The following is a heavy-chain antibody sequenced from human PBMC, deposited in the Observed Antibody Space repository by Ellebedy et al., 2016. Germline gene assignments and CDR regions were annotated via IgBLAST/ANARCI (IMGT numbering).Heavy chain of an antibody. V-gene: IGHV3-7*01. CDR1: GITFSRYG. J-gene: IGHJ6*02. CDR3: ARDLVTMALRFYYFGMDV. Sequence: GGSLRLSXVASGITFSRYGMHWVRQAPGKGLEWVANINQDGTEKYYVESVKGRFTISRDNAKNSLDLQMDSLRAEDTAVYYCARDLVTMALRFYYFGMDVWGQGTTVTVSS. CDR2: INQDGTEK. D-gene: IGHD3-10*01.